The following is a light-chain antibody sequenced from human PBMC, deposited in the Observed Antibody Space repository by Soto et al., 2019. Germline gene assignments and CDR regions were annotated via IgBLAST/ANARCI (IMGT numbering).Light chain of an antibody. V-gene: IGKV3-20*01. CDR3: QQYGSSPRT. CDR2: DAS. J-gene: IGKJ1*01. Sequence: EIVLTQSPGTLSLSPGERATLSCRPSQSVTSSNLAWYHQKPGQAPRLLIYDASNRATGIPDRFSGSGSGTDFTLTISRLEPEDFAVYYCQQYGSSPRTFGQGTKVEIK. CDR1: QSVTSSN.